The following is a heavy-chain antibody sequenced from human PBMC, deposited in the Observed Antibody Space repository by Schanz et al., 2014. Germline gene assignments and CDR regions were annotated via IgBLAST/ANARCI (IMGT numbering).Heavy chain of an antibody. Sequence: EVQLVESGGGLVQPGGSLRLSCAASGFSVGNKYMNRVRQAPGKGLEWVSFIYIGGNTYYADSVKGRFTISRDNSKNTVYIQMNSLRAEDTAVYYCARGGPAYYFDDWGQGTLVTVSS. CDR3: ARGGPAYYFDD. V-gene: IGHV3-66*01. J-gene: IGHJ4*02. CDR2: IYIGGNT. CDR1: GFSVGNKY.